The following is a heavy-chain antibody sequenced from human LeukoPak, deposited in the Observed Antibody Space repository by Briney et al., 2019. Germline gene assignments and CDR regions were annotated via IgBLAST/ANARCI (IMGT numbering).Heavy chain of an antibody. CDR3: ARDEMITFGGVIVESPIDY. Sequence: WGSLRLSCAASGFTFSSYWMSWVRQAPGKGLEWVANIKQDGSEKYYVDSVKGRFTISRDNAKNSLYLQMNSLRAEDTAVYYCARDEMITFGGVIVESPIDYWGQGTLVTVSS. D-gene: IGHD3-16*02. J-gene: IGHJ4*02. V-gene: IGHV3-7*01. CDR2: IKQDGSEK. CDR1: GFTFSSYW.